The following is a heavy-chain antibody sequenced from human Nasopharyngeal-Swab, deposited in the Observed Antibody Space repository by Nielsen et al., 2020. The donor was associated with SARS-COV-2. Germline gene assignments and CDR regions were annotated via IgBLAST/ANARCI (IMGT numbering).Heavy chain of an antibody. Sequence: SETLSLTCAVYGGSFSGYYWSWIGQPPGKGLEWIGEINHSGSTNYNPSLKSRVTISVDTSKNQFSLKLSSVTAADTAVYYCARRTGGRGFDYWGQGTLVTVSS. CDR2: INHSGST. J-gene: IGHJ4*02. D-gene: IGHD3-16*01. CDR1: GGSFSGYY. V-gene: IGHV4-34*01. CDR3: ARRTGGRGFDY.